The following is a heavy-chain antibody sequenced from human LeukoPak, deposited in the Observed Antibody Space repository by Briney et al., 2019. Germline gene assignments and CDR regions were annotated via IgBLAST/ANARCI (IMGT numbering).Heavy chain of an antibody. D-gene: IGHD3-16*01. CDR2: INPSGGST. J-gene: IGHJ4*03. Sequence: ASVKVSCKASGYTFTSYYMHWVRQAPGQGLEWMGIINPSGGSTSYAQKFQGRVTMTRDTSTSTVYMELSSLRSEDTAVYYCAKVRNDYVGGSYTTFDSGAKGTRAP. CDR3: AKVRNDYVGGSYTTFDS. CDR1: GYTFTSYY. V-gene: IGHV1-46*01.